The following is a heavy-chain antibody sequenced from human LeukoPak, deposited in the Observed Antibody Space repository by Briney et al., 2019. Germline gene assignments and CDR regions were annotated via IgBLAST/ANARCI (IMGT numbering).Heavy chain of an antibody. CDR3: ARASSSSDAFDI. CDR2: ISYDGSNK. J-gene: IGHJ3*02. D-gene: IGHD6-6*01. CDR1: GFTFSSYA. V-gene: IGHV3-30-3*01. Sequence: GGSLRLSCAASGFTFSSYAMHWVRQAPGKGLEGVAVISYDGSNKYYADSVKGRFTISRDNSKNTLYLQMNSLRAEDTAVYYCARASSSSDAFDIWGQGTMVTVSS.